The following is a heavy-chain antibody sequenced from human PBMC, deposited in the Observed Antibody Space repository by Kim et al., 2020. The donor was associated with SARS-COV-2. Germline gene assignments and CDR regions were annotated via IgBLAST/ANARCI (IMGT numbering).Heavy chain of an antibody. Sequence: GSTSYAQKFPGRVPMTRDTSTRTVYMELSSLRSEDTAVYYCARGLRIPDIWGQGTMVTVSS. CDR3: ARGLRIPDI. J-gene: IGHJ3*02. CDR2: GST. V-gene: IGHV1-46*01. D-gene: IGHD2-15*01.